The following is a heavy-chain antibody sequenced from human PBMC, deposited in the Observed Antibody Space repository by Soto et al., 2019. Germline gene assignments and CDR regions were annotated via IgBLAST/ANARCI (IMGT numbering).Heavy chain of an antibody. CDR3: AKEVAYSSSWDAIDY. V-gene: IGHV3-23*01. CDR1: GFTFSSCA. CDR2: IGGSGDDT. D-gene: IGHD6-13*01. Sequence: PGGSLRLSCAASGFTFSSCAMSWVRQAPGKGLEWVSGIGGSGDDTEYTDSVKGRFTISRDNSKNTLYLQMNSLRAADTALYYCAKEVAYSSSWDAIDYWGQGTLVTVSS. J-gene: IGHJ4*02.